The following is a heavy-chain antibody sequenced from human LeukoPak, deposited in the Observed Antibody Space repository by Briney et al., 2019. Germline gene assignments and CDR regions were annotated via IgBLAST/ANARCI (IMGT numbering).Heavy chain of an antibody. V-gene: IGHV3-21*01. Sequence: GGSLRLSCAASGFTFSSYAMNWVRQAPGKGLEWVSSISSSSSYIYYADSVKGRFTISRDNAKNSLYLQMNSLRAEDTAVYYCAREIAAAGNPDYWGQGTLVTVSS. CDR3: AREIAAAGNPDY. D-gene: IGHD6-13*01. CDR1: GFTFSSYA. CDR2: ISSSSSYI. J-gene: IGHJ4*02.